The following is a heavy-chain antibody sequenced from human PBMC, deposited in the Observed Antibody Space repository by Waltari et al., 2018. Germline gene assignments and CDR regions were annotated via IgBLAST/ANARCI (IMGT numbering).Heavy chain of an antibody. D-gene: IGHD7-27*01. CDR2: IDSVVNT. J-gene: IGHJ4*02. V-gene: IGHV3-53*01. Sequence: EVQLVESGGGLFQPGGSLRLSCAASGFTVSTNYMSWVRQAPGKGLDWVSVIDSVVNTYSADSVKGRFTISRDNSKNTLYLQMNSLRAEDTAVYYCARGPGEFLPIDFWGQGTLVTVSS. CDR3: ARGPGEFLPIDF. CDR1: GFTVSTNY.